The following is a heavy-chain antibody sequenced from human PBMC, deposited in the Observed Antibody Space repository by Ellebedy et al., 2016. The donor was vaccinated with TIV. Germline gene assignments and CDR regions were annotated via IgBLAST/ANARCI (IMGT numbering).Heavy chain of an antibody. J-gene: IGHJ4*02. CDR2: ISAYNGNT. CDR3: ARDRDFWSGYYSIDY. CDR1: GYTFTSYG. Sequence: AASVKVSCKASGYTFTSYGISWVRQAPGQGLEWMGWISAYNGNTNYAQKLQGRVTMTTDTSTSTAYMELRSLRSDDTAVYYCARDRDFWSGYYSIDYWGQGTLVTVSS. V-gene: IGHV1-18*01. D-gene: IGHD3-3*01.